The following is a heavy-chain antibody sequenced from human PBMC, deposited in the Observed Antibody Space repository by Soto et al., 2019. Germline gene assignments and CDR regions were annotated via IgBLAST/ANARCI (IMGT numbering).Heavy chain of an antibody. V-gene: IGHV4-61*01. CDR3: ARAAAAAGTTYVNWFDP. J-gene: IGHJ5*02. CDR2: IYYSGST. D-gene: IGHD6-13*01. Sequence: SETLSLTCTVSGGSVSSGSYYWSWIRQPPGKGLEWTGYIYYSGSTNYNPSLKSRVTISVDTSKNQFSLKLSSVTAADTAVYYCARAAAAAGTTYVNWFDPWGQGTLVTVSS. CDR1: GGSVSSGSYY.